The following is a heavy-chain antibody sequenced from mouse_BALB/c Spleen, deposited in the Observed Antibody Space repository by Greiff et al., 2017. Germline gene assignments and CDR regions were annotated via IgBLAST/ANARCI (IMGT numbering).Heavy chain of an antibody. V-gene: IGHV3-8*02. J-gene: IGHJ1*01. CDR3: ARYGGGNWYFDV. CDR2: ISYSGST. Sequence: VQLQQSGPSLVKPSQTLSLTCSVTGDSITSGYWNWIRKFPGNKLEYMGYISYSGSTYYNPSLKSRISITRDTSKNQYYLQLNSVTTEDTATYYCARYGGGNWYFDVWGAGTTVTVSS. CDR1: GDSITSGY.